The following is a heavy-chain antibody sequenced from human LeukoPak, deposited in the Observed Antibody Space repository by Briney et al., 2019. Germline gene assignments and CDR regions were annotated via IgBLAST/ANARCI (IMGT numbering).Heavy chain of an antibody. D-gene: IGHD6-13*01. CDR1: GYTFTIYG. Sequence: ASVKVSCTASGYTFTIYGHSWVRQAPGQGLEWMAWISVRNGDTNYAQKVRDRVTVTTDTSTNTVYLELRNLRSDDSAVYYCARVWGASSWYPFDYWGQGTLVTVSS. J-gene: IGHJ4*02. V-gene: IGHV1-18*01. CDR2: ISVRNGDT. CDR3: ARVWGASSWYPFDY.